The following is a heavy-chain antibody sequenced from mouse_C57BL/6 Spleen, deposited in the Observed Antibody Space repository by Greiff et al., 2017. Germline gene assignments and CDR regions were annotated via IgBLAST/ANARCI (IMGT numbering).Heavy chain of an antibody. D-gene: IGHD3-1*01. J-gene: IGHJ2*01. V-gene: IGHV5-16*01. CDR2: INYDGSST. Sequence: EVQLQESEGGLVQPGSSMKLSCTASGFTFSDYYMAWVRQVPEKGLEWVANINYDGSSTYYLDSLKSRFIISRDNAKNILYLQMSSLKSEDTATYYCARDRGSLDYWGQGTTLTVSS. CDR3: ARDRGSLDY. CDR1: GFTFSDYY.